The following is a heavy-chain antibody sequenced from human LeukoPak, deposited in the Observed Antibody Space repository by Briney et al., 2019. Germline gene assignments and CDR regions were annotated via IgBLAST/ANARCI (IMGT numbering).Heavy chain of an antibody. D-gene: IGHD3-3*01. V-gene: IGHV3-23*01. CDR1: GFTFSSYA. Sequence: GGSLRLSCAASGFTFSSYAVSWVRQAPGKGLEWVSAISGSGGSTYYADSVKGRFTISRDNSKNTLYLQMNSLRAEDTAVYYCAKSYGGITIFGVVTTFDYWGQGTLVTVSS. CDR2: ISGSGGST. CDR3: AKSYGGITIFGVVTTFDY. J-gene: IGHJ4*02.